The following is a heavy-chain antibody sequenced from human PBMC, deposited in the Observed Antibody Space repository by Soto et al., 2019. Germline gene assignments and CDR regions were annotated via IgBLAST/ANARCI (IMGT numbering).Heavy chain of an antibody. CDR3: ASRGQQSAVSHYSHYMDA. Sequence: SETLSLTCTVSGGSISSSFYFWGWIRQPPGKGLEWMGSISDSGSTYYNPSLKSRVTISIDTSKNQFSLKLSSVTAADTAVYYCASRGQQSAVSHYSHYMDAWGKGTTVTVSS. CDR2: ISDSGST. V-gene: IGHV4-39*01. CDR1: GGSISSSFYF. D-gene: IGHD6-13*01. J-gene: IGHJ6*03.